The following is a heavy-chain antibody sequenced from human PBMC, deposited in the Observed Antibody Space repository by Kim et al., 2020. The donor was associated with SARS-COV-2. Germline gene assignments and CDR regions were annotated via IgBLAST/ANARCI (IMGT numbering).Heavy chain of an antibody. D-gene: IGHD3-22*01. V-gene: IGHV1-8*01. CDR3: ARSPNYYDSSGYYYWFDY. CDR1: GYTFTSYD. Sequence: ASVKVSCKASGYTFTSYDINWVRQATGQGLEWMGWMNPNSGNTGYAQKFQGRVTMTRNTSISTAYMELSSLRSEDTAVYYCARSPNYYDSSGYYYWFDYWGQGTLVTVSS. CDR2: MNPNSGNT. J-gene: IGHJ4*02.